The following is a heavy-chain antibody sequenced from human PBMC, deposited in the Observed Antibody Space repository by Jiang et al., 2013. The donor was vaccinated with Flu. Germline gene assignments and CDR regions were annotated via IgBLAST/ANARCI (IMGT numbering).Heavy chain of an antibody. V-gene: IGHV1-69*01. Sequence: LVTANYAQKFQGRVTITADESTSTAYMELSSLRSEDTAVYYCARGDAFDIWGQGTMVTVSS. CDR2: LVTA. CDR3: ARGDAFDI. J-gene: IGHJ3*02.